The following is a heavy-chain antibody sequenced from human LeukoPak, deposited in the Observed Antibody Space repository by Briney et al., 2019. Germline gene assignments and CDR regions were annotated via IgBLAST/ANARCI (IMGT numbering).Heavy chain of an antibody. CDR3: GSAKVAGTWRYFDY. V-gene: IGHV4-59*01. CDR2: IYYSGST. J-gene: IGHJ4*02. Sequence: SETLSLTCTVSGGSISSYFWSWIRQPPGKGLEWIGYIYYSGSTNYNPSLKSRVTISVDTSKNQFSLKLSSVTAADTAVYYCGSAKVAGTWRYFDYWGQGTLVTVSS. D-gene: IGHD2-15*01. CDR1: GGSISSYF.